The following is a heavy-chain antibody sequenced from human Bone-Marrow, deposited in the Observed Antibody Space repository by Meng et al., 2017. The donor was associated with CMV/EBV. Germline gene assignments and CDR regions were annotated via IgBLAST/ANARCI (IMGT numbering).Heavy chain of an antibody. V-gene: IGHV4-34*01. CDR3: ALTPLGYYDFWSGIRPHFDY. Sequence: GSLRLSCAVYGGSFSGYYWSWIRQPPGKGLEWIGGINHSGSTNYNPSLKSRVTISVDTSKNQFSLKQSSVTAADTAVDYCALTPLGYYDFWSGIRPHFDYWGQGTLVTVSS. CDR1: GGSFSGYY. D-gene: IGHD3-3*01. CDR2: INHSGST. J-gene: IGHJ4*02.